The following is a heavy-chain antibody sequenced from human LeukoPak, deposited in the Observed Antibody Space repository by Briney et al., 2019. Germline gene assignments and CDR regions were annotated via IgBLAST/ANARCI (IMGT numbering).Heavy chain of an antibody. CDR3: ARWSGSVTARNYYYYMDV. D-gene: IGHD6-6*01. CDR2: IYYSGST. Sequence: PSETLSLTCTVSSGSIPSYWWSWIRQPPGKGLEWIGYIYYSGSTYYNPSLKSRVTISVDTSKNQFSLKLSSVTAADTAVYYCARWSGSVTARNYYYYMDVWGEGTTVTVSS. J-gene: IGHJ6*03. V-gene: IGHV4-59*08. CDR1: SGSIPSYW.